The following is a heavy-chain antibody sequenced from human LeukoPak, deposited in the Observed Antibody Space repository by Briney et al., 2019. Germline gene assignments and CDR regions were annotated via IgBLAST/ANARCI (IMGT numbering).Heavy chain of an antibody. CDR2: ILMSTNYT. J-gene: IGHJ3*01. V-gene: IGHV3-11*05. CDR3: AKEGGTRGTFDV. Sequence: GGSLRLSCGASGFTLSDSYMSWIRQAPGKGLEWVSYILMSTNYTSYAASVKGRFTISRDNAKNSLYLQMNSPRAEDTALYYCAKEGGTRGTFDVWGQGTMVTVSS. CDR1: GFTLSDSY. D-gene: IGHD3/OR15-3a*01.